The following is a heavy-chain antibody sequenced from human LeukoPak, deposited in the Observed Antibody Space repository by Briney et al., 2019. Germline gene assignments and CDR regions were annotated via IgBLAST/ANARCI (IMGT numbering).Heavy chain of an antibody. V-gene: IGHV3-21*01. D-gene: IGHD3-10*01. CDR2: ISISSNYI. J-gene: IGHJ4*02. CDR3: ARGLYYGSGSYYSQ. CDR1: GFTFSRYS. Sequence: GGSLRLSCAASGFTFSRYSMNWVRQAPGKGLEWVSSISISSNYIYYTDSVKGRCTISRGNGKNSLYLQMNSLRAEDTAVYYCARGLYYGSGSYYSQWGQGTLVTDSS.